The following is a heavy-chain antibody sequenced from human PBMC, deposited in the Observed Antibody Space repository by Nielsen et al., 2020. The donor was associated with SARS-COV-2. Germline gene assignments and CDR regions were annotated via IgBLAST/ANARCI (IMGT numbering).Heavy chain of an antibody. CDR3: ARASWLRAQLDY. D-gene: IGHD5-12*01. V-gene: IGHV4-59*01. J-gene: IGHJ4*02. Sequence: SETLSLTCTVSGGSISSYYWSWIRQPPGKGLEWMGYIYYSWSTNYNPSLKSRVTISVDTSKNQFSLKLSSVTAADTAVYYCARASWLRAQLDYWGQGTLVTVSS. CDR2: IYYSWST. CDR1: GGSISSYY.